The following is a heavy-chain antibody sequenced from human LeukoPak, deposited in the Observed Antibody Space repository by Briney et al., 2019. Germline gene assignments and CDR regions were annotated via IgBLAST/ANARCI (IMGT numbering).Heavy chain of an antibody. Sequence: GRSLRLSCAASGFTFDDYAMHWVRQIPGKGLEWVSGISWNSGSIDYADSVKGRFTISRDNAKNSLYLQMNSLRAEDTAVYYCAKWVSCSGGSCYRSFMGYWGQGTLVTVSS. J-gene: IGHJ4*02. CDR2: ISWNSGSI. D-gene: IGHD2-15*01. CDR3: AKWVSCSGGSCYRSFMGY. V-gene: IGHV3-9*01. CDR1: GFTFDDYA.